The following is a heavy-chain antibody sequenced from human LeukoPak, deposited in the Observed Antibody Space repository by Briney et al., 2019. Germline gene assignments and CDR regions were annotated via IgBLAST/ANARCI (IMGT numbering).Heavy chain of an antibody. V-gene: IGHV3-23*01. CDR2: ISPGGDRT. CDR1: GLTFHTYA. D-gene: IGHD3-16*01. J-gene: IGHJ4*02. Sequence: GGSLRLSCVASGLTFHTYAMSWVRQAPGKTLEWVSAISPGGDRTYYADSLKGRFTISRDNSKNPVYLQIDRLRVDDTAIYSCSTELWGGGHLRAEFWGQGPLVTVSS. CDR3: STELWGGGHLRAEF.